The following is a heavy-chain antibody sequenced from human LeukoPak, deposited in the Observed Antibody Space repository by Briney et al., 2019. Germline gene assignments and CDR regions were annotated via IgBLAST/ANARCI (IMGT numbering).Heavy chain of an antibody. V-gene: IGHV3-13*01. J-gene: IGHJ5*02. CDR2: IGTAGDT. CDR1: GFTFSSDD. CDR3: ARGGYCSSTSCYNGVWFDP. D-gene: IGHD2-2*02. Sequence: GGSLRLSCAASGFTFSSDDMHWVRQATGKGLEWVSAIGTAGDTYYPGSVKGRFTISRENAKNSLYLQMNSLGAGDTAVYYCARGGYCSSTSCYNGVWFDPWGQGTLVTVSS.